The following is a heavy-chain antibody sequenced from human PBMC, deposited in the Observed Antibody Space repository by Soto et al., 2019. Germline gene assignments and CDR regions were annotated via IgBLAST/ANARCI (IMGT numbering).Heavy chain of an antibody. Sequence: GQLVQSGGEVTKLGASVKVSCNASGYTFTSYGISWVRQAPGQGLEWMGWISPYSGHTKDAQKVQGRVTLTTETSTGTAYMELRSLASDDTAVYYCARDRCTTAKCYTHHLDVWGQGTTVIVSS. D-gene: IGHD2-8*01. CDR1: GYTFTSYG. CDR2: ISPYSGHT. V-gene: IGHV1-18*04. CDR3: ARDRCTTAKCYTHHLDV. J-gene: IGHJ6*02.